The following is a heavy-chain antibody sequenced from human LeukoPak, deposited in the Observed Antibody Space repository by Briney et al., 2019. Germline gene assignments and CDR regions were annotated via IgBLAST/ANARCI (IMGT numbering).Heavy chain of an antibody. V-gene: IGHV3-7*03. CDR3: AKDRGSGKDYDYVWGSYRFDY. Sequence: GGSLRLSCAASGFSFSSYWMSWVRQAPGKGLEWVANIKQDGSEKYYVDSVKGRFTISRDNSKNTLYLQMNSLRAEDTAVYYCAKDRGSGKDYDYVWGSYRFDYWGQGTLVTVSS. CDR2: IKQDGSEK. J-gene: IGHJ4*02. D-gene: IGHD3-16*01. CDR1: GFSFSSYW.